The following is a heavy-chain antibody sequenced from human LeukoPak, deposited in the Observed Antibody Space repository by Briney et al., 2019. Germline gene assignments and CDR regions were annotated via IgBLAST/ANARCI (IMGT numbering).Heavy chain of an antibody. CDR1: GYTFTGYY. CDR2: INPNSGGT. CDR3: ARVPRLGPYYFDY. Sequence: ASVKVSCKASGYTFTGYYMHWVRQAPGQGLEWMGWINPNSGGTNYAQKFQGRVTMTRDTSISTAYMELSGLRSDDTAVYYCARVPRLGPYYFDYWGQGTLVTVSS. D-gene: IGHD6-19*01. J-gene: IGHJ4*02. V-gene: IGHV1-2*02.